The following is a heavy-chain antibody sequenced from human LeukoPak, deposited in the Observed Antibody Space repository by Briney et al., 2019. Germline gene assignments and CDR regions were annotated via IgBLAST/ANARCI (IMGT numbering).Heavy chain of an antibody. CDR3: ARCPSIAQYYNYYYYMDV. CDR2: IKQDGSEK. Sequence: GGSLRLSCAASGFTFSSYWMSWVRQAPGKGLEWVANIKQDGSEKYYVDSVKGRFTISRDNAKNSLYLQMNSLRAEDTAVYYCARCPSIAQYYNYYYYMDVWGKGTTVTVSS. V-gene: IGHV3-7*01. CDR1: GFTFSSYW. J-gene: IGHJ6*03. D-gene: IGHD6-6*01.